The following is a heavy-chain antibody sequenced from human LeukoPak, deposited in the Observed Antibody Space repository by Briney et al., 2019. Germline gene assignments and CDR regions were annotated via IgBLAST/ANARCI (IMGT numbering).Heavy chain of an antibody. CDR3: ARVPYYYDSSGYYNNFDY. D-gene: IGHD3-22*01. V-gene: IGHV4-34*01. Sequence: TSETLSLTCAVYGGSFHGYYWSWIRQPPGKGLEWIGEINHSGSTNYNPSLKSRITISVDTSKNQFSLKLSSVTAADTAVYYCARVPYYYDSSGYYNNFDYWGQGTLVTVSS. J-gene: IGHJ4*02. CDR2: INHSGST. CDR1: GGSFHGYY.